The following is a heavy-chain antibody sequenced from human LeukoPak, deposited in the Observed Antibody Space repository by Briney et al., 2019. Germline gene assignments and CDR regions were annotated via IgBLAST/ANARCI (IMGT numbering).Heavy chain of an antibody. J-gene: IGHJ4*02. CDR2: IRYDGSDK. V-gene: IGHV3-30*02. CDR1: GFTFSSYG. Sequence: PGGSLRLSCAASGFTFSSYGMHWVRQAPGKGLEWGAFIRYDGSDKYYADSVKGRFTISRDNSKNTLYLQMNSLRAEDTAVYYCAKDSWEVGATSEIDYWGQGTLVTVSP. D-gene: IGHD1-26*01. CDR3: AKDSWEVGATSEIDY.